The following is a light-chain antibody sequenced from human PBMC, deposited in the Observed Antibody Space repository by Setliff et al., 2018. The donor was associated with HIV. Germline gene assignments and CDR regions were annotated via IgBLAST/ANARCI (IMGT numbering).Light chain of an antibody. J-gene: IGLJ1*01. V-gene: IGLV1-44*01. CDR2: STN. Sequence: LTQPPSASGTPGQRITLSCSGGSSNIGRNSVNWYQQLPGTAPKLLIYSTNQRPSGVPDRFSGSKSGTSASLAISGLQSEDEADYYCGAWDGSLDAYVFGTGTKVTVL. CDR3: GAWDGSLDAYV. CDR1: SSNIGRNS.